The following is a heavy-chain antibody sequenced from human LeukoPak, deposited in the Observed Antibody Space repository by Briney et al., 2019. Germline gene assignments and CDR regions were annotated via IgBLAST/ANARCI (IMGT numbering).Heavy chain of an antibody. V-gene: IGHV4-34*01. CDR2: INHSGST. J-gene: IGHJ5*02. D-gene: IGHD3-10*02. CDR3: ATLGGLVRGVEGNWFDP. Sequence: PSETLSLTCTVSGGSISSYYWSWIRQPPGKGLEWIGEINHSGSTNYNPSLKSRVTISVDTSKNQFSLKLSSVTAADTAVYYCATLGGLVRGVEGNWFDPWGQGTLVTVSS. CDR1: GGSISSYY.